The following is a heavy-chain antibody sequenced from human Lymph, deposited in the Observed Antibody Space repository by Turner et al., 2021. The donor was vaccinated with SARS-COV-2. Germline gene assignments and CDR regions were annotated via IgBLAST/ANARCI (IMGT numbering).Heavy chain of an antibody. V-gene: IGHV1-3*04. CDR2: INTGNGNT. J-gene: IGHJ4*02. D-gene: IGHD3-3*01. CDR3: ARGKSPLVRFLEWLLSLDY. Sequence: QVQLVQSGAEVKKPGASVKVSCKASGYTFTNYAMHWVRQAPGQRLEWMGWINTGNGNTKYSQKFQGRVTITRDTSASTAYMELSSLRSEDTAVYYCARGKSPLVRFLEWLLSLDYWGQGTLVTVSS. CDR1: GYTFTNYA.